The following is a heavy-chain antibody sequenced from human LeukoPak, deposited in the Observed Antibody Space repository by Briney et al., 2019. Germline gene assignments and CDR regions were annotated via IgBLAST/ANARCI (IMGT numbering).Heavy chain of an antibody. D-gene: IGHD4-17*01. CDR2: ISYIGST. CDR1: ADSFSSHY. Sequence: PSETLSLTCAVSADSFSSHYWNWIRQPPGKGLEWIGYISYIGSTNYNHYLKSRVTISIDTSKNRFPLKLSSVTAADTAVYYGARDLVTVTKGFDIWGQGTMVSVSS. V-gene: IGHV4-59*11. CDR3: ARDLVTVTKGFDI. J-gene: IGHJ3*02.